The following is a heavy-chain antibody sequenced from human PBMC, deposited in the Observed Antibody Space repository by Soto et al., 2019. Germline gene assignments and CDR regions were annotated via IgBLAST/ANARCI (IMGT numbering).Heavy chain of an antibody. CDR1: GGSISSGGYS. CDR2: IYHSGST. CDR3: AAVSSGQVVLAFDI. J-gene: IGHJ3*02. D-gene: IGHD6-6*01. V-gene: IGHV4-30-2*01. Sequence: PSETLSLTCAVSGGSISSGGYSWSWIRQPPGKGLEWIGYIYHSGSTYYNPSLKSRVTISVDRSKNQFSLKLSSVTAADSSVYYCAAVSSGQVVLAFDIWGQGTMVTVS.